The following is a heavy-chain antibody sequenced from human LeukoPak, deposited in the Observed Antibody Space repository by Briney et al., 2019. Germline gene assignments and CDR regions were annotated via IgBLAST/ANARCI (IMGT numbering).Heavy chain of an antibody. D-gene: IGHD6-13*01. Sequence: ASVKVSCKASGYTFTSYAMHWVRQAPGQRLEWMGWINAGNGNTKYSQKFQGRVTITRDTSASTAYMELSSLRSEDTAVYYCARTLAALRWTGAFDIWGQGTMVTVSS. CDR2: INAGNGNT. CDR3: ARTLAALRWTGAFDI. CDR1: GYTFTSYA. J-gene: IGHJ3*02. V-gene: IGHV1-3*01.